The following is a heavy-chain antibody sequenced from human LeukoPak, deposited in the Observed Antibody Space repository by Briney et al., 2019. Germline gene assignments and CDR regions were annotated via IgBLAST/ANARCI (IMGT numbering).Heavy chain of an antibody. D-gene: IGHD6-13*01. CDR2: IIPILGIA. CDR3: VSAGERTYNWFDP. V-gene: IGHV1-69*04. J-gene: IGHJ5*02. Sequence: GSSVKVSCKASGGTFSSYAISWVRQAPGQGLEWMGRIIPILGIANYAQEFQGRVTITADKSTSTAYMELSSLRSEDTAVYYCVSAGERTYNWFDPWGQGTLVTVSS. CDR1: GGTFSSYA.